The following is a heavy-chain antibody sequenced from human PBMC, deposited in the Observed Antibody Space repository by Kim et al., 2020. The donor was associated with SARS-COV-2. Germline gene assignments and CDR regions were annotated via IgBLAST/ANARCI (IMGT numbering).Heavy chain of an antibody. D-gene: IGHD2-2*01. V-gene: IGHV3-23*01. J-gene: IGHJ4*02. CDR2: ISGSGGST. CDR3: AKDSVVPAAMPRDY. CDR1: GFTFSSYA. Sequence: GGSLRLSCAASGFTFSSYAMSWVRQAPGKGLEWVSAISGSGGSTYYADSMKGRFTISRDNSKNTLYLQMNSLRAEDTAVYYCAKDSVVPAAMPRDYWGQGTLVTVSS.